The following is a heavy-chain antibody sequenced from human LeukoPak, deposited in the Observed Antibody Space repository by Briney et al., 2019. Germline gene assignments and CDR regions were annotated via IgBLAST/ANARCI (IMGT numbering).Heavy chain of an antibody. Sequence: GGSLRLSCAASGFTFSSYSMNWVRQAPGKGLEWVSSISSSSSYIYYADSVKGRFTISRDNAKNLLYLQMNSLRAEDTAVYYCARRYYDSSGYYNARLDYWGQGTLVTVSS. J-gene: IGHJ4*02. CDR3: ARRYYDSSGYYNARLDY. CDR2: ISSSSSYI. CDR1: GFTFSSYS. V-gene: IGHV3-21*01. D-gene: IGHD3-22*01.